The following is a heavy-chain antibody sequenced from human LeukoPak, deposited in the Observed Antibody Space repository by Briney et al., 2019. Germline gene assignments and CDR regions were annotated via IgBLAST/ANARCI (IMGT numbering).Heavy chain of an antibody. Sequence: GGSLRLSCTTSGLTFTSHGFHWLRQVVGKRLEWVAFVRNDASDTYHANSVKGRFSVSRDDAKNTLYLQMNSLRPEDTAIYYCARDRGKDYFDSWGQGTQVTVSS. CDR1: GLTFTSHG. CDR2: VRNDASDT. V-gene: IGHV3-30*02. CDR3: ARDRGKDYFDS. J-gene: IGHJ4*02. D-gene: IGHD4-23*01.